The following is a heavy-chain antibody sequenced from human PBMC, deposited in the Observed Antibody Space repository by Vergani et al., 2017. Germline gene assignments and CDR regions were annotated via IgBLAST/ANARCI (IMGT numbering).Heavy chain of an antibody. CDR2: ISSSSSTI. CDR3: AKDRTVVTLRVFQH. V-gene: IGHV3-48*02. CDR1: GFTFSSYS. D-gene: IGHD4-23*01. J-gene: IGHJ1*01. Sequence: VQLVESGGGLVQPGGSLRLSCVASGFTFSSYSMNWVRQAPGKGLEWVSYISSSSSTIYYADSVKGRFTISRDNAKNSLYLQRNSLRDEDTAVYYCAKDRTVVTLRVFQHWGQGTLVTVSS.